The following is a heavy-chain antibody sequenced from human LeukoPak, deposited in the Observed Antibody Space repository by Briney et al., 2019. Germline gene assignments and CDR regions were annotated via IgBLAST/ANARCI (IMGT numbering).Heavy chain of an antibody. D-gene: IGHD3-10*01. Sequence: GSLRLSCAASGFTVSSNYMSWVRQAPGKGLEWVSIIYSGGSTYYADSVKGRFTISRDNSKNTLYLQMNSLRAEDTGVYYCVVWFGELSGFDPWGQGTLVTVSS. CDR2: IYSGGST. CDR3: VVWFGELSGFDP. V-gene: IGHV3-53*01. J-gene: IGHJ5*02. CDR1: GFTVSSNY.